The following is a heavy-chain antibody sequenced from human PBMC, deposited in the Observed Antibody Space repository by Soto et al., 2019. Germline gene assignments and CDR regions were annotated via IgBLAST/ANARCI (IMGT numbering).Heavy chain of an antibody. V-gene: IGHV6-1*01. CDR2: TYHRSKWYN. J-gene: IGHJ6*03. CDR1: GDSVSSNSAA. CDR3: AREGQRRRYCSSTSCYLSGVRNYYYMDV. D-gene: IGHD2-2*01. Sequence: PSQTLSLTCAISGDSVSSNSAAWNWIRQSPSRGLEWLGRTYHRSKWYNDYAVSVKSRITINPDTSKNQFSLQLNSVTPEDTAVYYCAREGQRRRYCSSTSCYLSGVRNYYYMDVWGKGTTVTVSS.